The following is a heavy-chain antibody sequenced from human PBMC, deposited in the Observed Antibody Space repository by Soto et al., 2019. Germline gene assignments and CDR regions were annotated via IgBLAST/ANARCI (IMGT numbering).Heavy chain of an antibody. J-gene: IGHJ5*02. CDR3: VKGLVGIAPAEVFDP. Sequence: PGGSLRLSCSASGFTFSSYAMHWVRQAPGKGLEYVSAISSNGGSTYYADSVKGRFTISRDNSKNTLYLQMSSLRAEDTAVYYCVKGLVGIAPAEVFDPWGQGTLVTVSS. CDR1: GFTFSSYA. V-gene: IGHV3-64D*08. D-gene: IGHD6-13*01. CDR2: ISSNGGST.